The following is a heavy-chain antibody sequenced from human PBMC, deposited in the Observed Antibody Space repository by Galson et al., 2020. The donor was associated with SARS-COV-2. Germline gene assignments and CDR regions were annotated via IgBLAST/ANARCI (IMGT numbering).Heavy chain of an antibody. CDR3: AGGWARGAFDI. CDR1: GFTFRSYA. J-gene: IGHJ3*02. D-gene: IGHD3-10*01. Sequence: GGSLRLSCAASGFTFRSYAMHWVRQAPGKGLEWVAVLSYDGSNKYYADSVEGRFTISRDNGKNTLNLQMNSLRDDDTAVYYCAGGWARGAFDIWGQGRMVTVSS. V-gene: IGHV3-30-3*01. CDR2: LSYDGSNK.